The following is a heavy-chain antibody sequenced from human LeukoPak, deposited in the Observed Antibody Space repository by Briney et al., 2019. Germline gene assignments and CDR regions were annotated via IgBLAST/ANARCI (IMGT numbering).Heavy chain of an antibody. J-gene: IGHJ6*03. D-gene: IGHD2-15*01. CDR3: ARVLRYCSGGNCYSGGLGYMDV. CDR2: ISRSGSTK. CDR1: GFTFSDYN. Sequence: AGGSLRLSCAASGFTFSDYNMRWIRQAPGLGLEGVSSISRSGSTKYYADSVKGRFTISRDKTKNSLFLQMNSLRAEDTAVYYCARVLRYCSGGNCYSGGLGYMDVWGKGTTVTISS. V-gene: IGHV3-11*01.